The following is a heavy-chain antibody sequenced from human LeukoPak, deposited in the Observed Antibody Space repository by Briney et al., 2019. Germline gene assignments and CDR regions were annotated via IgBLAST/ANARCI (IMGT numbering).Heavy chain of an antibody. Sequence: PGGSLRLSCAASGFTFSSYAMTWVRQAPGKGLEWVSAISGSGGITYVAGSVKGRFTISRDNSKNTLYLQMSGLRAEDTAVYYCAKDPSPRGYYFDYWGQGTLVTVSS. CDR1: GFTFSSYA. CDR3: AKDPSPRGYYFDY. V-gene: IGHV3-23*01. D-gene: IGHD2-2*01. J-gene: IGHJ4*02. CDR2: ISGSGGIT.